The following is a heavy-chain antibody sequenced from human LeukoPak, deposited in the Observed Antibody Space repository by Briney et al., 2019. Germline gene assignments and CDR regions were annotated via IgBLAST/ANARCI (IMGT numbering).Heavy chain of an antibody. J-gene: IGHJ3*02. V-gene: IGHV3-13*04. D-gene: IGHD3-9*01. CDR3: ARGRYYDILTGYLPDAFDI. CDR2: IGTDGDT. CDR1: GYTFNNYD. Sequence: PGGSLGLLCAFSGYTFNNYDKHWVRHTTEKGLECVSDIGTDGDTYYPGSVKGRFTISRENAKNSLSLQMNTLRAGDTAVYFCARGRYYDILTGYLPDAFDIWGQGTMVTVSS.